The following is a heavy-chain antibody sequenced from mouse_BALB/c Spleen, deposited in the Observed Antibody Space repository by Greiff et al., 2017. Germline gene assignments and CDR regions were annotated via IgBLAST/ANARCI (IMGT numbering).Heavy chain of an antibody. J-gene: IGHJ4*01. Sequence: VQRVESGAELAKPGASVKMSCKASGYTFTSYWMHWVNQRPGQGLEWIGYINPSTGYTEYNQKFKDKATLTADKSSSTAYMQLSSLTSEDSAVYYCARSGTTVVAEDAMDYWGQGTSVTVSS. D-gene: IGHD1-1*01. V-gene: IGHV1-7*01. CDR1: GYTFTSYW. CDR2: INPSTGYT. CDR3: ARSGTTVVAEDAMDY.